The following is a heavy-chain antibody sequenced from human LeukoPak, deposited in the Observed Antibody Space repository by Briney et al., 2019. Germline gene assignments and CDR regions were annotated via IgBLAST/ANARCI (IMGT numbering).Heavy chain of an antibody. J-gene: IGHJ4*02. CDR1: GGSISSGGYY. Sequence: PSQTLSLTCTVSGGSISSGGYYWSWIRQPPGKGLEWIGYIYHSGSTYYNPSLKSRVTISVDRSKNQFSLMLRYVTAADTAVYYCARDLTQTGDGDYWGQGTLVTVSS. D-gene: IGHD7-27*01. CDR2: IYHSGST. CDR3: ARDLTQTGDGDY. V-gene: IGHV4-30-2*01.